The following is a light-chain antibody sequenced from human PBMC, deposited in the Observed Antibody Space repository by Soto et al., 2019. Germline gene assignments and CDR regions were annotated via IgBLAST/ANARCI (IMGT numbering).Light chain of an antibody. J-gene: IGKJ3*01. CDR2: AAS. CDR3: QQLNSYPFT. CDR1: QGISSY. V-gene: IGKV1-9*01. Sequence: DIQLTQSPSFLSASVGDRVTITCRASQGISSYLAWYQQKPGKAPKLLIYAASTLQSGVPSRFSGRGSGTEFTLTISSLQPEDVATDDCQQLNSYPFTFGPGTKVDIK.